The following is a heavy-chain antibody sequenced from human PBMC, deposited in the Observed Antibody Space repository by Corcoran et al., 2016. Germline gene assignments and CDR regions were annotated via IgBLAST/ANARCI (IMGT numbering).Heavy chain of an antibody. D-gene: IGHD5-12*01. CDR2: IIPIFGTA. J-gene: IGHJ5*02. Sequence: QVQLVQSGAEVKKPGSSVKVSCKASGGTFSSYAISWVRQAPGQGLEWMGGIIPIFGTANYAQKFQGRVTITADKSTSTAYMELSSLRSEATAVYYCARDGGVLYSGYPTGWFDPWGQGTLVTVSS. V-gene: IGHV1-69*06. CDR3: ARDGGVLYSGYPTGWFDP. CDR1: GGTFSSYA.